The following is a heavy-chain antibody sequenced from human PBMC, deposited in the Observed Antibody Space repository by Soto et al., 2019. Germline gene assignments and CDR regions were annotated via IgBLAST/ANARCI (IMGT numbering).Heavy chain of an antibody. CDR2: SYYSGST. CDR3: ARLDDFLSGNKLFAY. CDR1: GGSISSYY. Sequence: SETLSLTCTVSGGSISSYYWSWIRQPPGKGLEWIGYSYYSGSTNYNPSLKSRVTISVDTSKNQFSLTLSSVTAADTAVYYCARLDDFLSGNKLFAYWGQGTLVTVSS. J-gene: IGHJ4*02. V-gene: IGHV4-59*08. D-gene: IGHD3-3*01.